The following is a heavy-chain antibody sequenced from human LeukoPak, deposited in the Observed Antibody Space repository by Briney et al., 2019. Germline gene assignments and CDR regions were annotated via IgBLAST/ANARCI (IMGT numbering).Heavy chain of an antibody. D-gene: IGHD2-15*01. J-gene: IGHJ6*03. CDR2: INHSGST. CDR1: GGSFSGYY. Sequence: SETLSLTCAVYGGSFSGYYWSWIRQPPGKGLEWIGEINHSGSTNYNPSLKSRVTISVDTSKNQFSLKLSSVTAADTAVYYCARVTYCSGGSCYSSDYYYYYMDVWGKGTTVTVSS. V-gene: IGHV4-34*01. CDR3: ARVTYCSGGSCYSSDYYYYYMDV.